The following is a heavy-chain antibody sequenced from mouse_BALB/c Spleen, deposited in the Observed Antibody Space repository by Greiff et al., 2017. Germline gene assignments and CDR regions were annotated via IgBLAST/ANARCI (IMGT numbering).Heavy chain of an antibody. V-gene: IGHV14-4*02. CDR1: GFNIKDYY. D-gene: IGHD2-3*01. CDR2: IDPENGDT. CDR3: NAGDGWDY. J-gene: IGHJ4*01. Sequence: VQLKQSGAELVRSGASVKLSCTASGFNIKDYYMLWVKQRPEQGLEWIGWIDPENGDTEYAPKFQGKATMTADTSSNTAYLQLSSLTSEDTAVYYCNAGDGWDYWGQGTSVTVSS.